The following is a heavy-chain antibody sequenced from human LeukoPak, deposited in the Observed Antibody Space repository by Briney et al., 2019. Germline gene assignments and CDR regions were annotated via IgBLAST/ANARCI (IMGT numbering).Heavy chain of an antibody. Sequence: TGGSLRLSCVASGFTFSNHSMHWVRQAPGEGLEWVSVMSNDGINKYYGDFVKGRFTISRDNSKNTLYLQMNSLRVEDTAVYYCAKDRLQGYYYGMDVWGQGTTVTVSS. CDR3: AKDRLQGYYYGMDV. D-gene: IGHD2-15*01. V-gene: IGHV3-30*18. J-gene: IGHJ6*02. CDR2: MSNDGINK. CDR1: GFTFSNHS.